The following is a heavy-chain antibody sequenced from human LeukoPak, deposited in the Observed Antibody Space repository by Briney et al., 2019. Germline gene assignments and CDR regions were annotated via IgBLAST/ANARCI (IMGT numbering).Heavy chain of an antibody. CDR1: GYTFTGYH. CDR3: ARTDIVVVPAPDLPPDY. J-gene: IGHJ4*02. V-gene: IGHV1-2*02. CDR2: INPNSGGT. D-gene: IGHD2-2*01. Sequence: ASVKVSCKASGYTFTGYHMHWVRQAPGQGLEWMGWINPNSGGTNYAQKFQGRVTMTRDTSISTAYMELSRLRSDDTAVYYCARTDIVVVPAPDLPPDYWGQRTLVTVSS.